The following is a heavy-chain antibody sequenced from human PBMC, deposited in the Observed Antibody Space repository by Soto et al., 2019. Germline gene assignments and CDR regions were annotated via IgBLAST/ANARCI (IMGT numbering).Heavy chain of an antibody. CDR2: IYPSDSDT. CDR3: ARHGTAFDF. CDR1: GYSFNSYW. Sequence: GESLKISCKGSGYSFNSYWISWVRQMPGKGLEWMGIIYPSDSDTRYSPSFQGQVTISADKSTSTAYLQWSSLKSSDTAMYYCARHGTAFDFWSQGTMVIGSS. J-gene: IGHJ3*01. V-gene: IGHV5-51*01.